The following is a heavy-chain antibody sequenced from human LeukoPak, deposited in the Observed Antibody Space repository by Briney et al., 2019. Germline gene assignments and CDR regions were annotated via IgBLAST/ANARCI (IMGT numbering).Heavy chain of an antibody. CDR3: ARAADCGYTSCYLGIDY. D-gene: IGHD2-2*01. CDR2: TYFSGST. J-gene: IGHJ4*02. V-gene: IGHV4-59*11. Sequence: PSETLSLTCTVSGGSISSHYWSWIRQPPGKELEWIGYTYFSGSTNYNPSLKSRVTISVDTSRNQFSLKLRSVTAADTAVYYCARAADCGYTSCYLGIDYWGQGTLVTVSS. CDR1: GGSISSHY.